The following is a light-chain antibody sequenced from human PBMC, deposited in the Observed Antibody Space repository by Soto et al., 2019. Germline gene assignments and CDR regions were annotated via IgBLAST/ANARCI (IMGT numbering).Light chain of an antibody. CDR2: KAS. CDR3: QQYSVYWT. CDR1: QTISSW. J-gene: IGKJ1*01. Sequence: DIQMTQSPSTLSGSVGDRVTITCRASQTISSWLAWYQQKPGKAPKLLIYKASTLKSGVPSRFSGSGSGAEFTLTINSLQPDDFATYYCQQYSVYWTFGQGTKV. V-gene: IGKV1-5*03.